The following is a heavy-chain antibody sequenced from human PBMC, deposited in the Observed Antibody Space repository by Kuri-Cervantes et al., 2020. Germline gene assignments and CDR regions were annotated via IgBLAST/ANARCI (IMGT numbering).Heavy chain of an antibody. CDR2: MDPNSGKT. V-gene: IGHV1-8*01. CDR1: GYTFTNYD. Sequence: ASVKVSCKAAGYTFTNYDINWVRQATGQGLEWMGWMDPNSGKTGFAQKFQGRLIMTGDTSITTAYMELSSLRSEDTAVYFCARGRKRRGTIFEVGFNWFDPWGQGTRGTASS. J-gene: IGHJ5*02. CDR3: ARGRKRRGTIFEVGFNWFDP. D-gene: IGHD3-3*01.